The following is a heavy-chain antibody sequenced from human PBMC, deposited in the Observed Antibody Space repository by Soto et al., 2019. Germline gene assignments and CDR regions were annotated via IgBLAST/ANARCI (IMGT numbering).Heavy chain of an antibody. J-gene: IGHJ6*02. D-gene: IGHD2-2*02. V-gene: IGHV1-8*01. CDR3: ARDVPATAIPGIGYYYYYGMDV. CDR1: GYTFTSYD. Sequence: ASVKVSCKASGYTFTSYDINWVRQATGQGLEWMGWMNPNSGNTGYAQKFQGRVTMTRNTSISTAYMELSSLRSEDTAVYYCARDVPATAIPGIGYYYYYGMDVWGQGTTVTVSS. CDR2: MNPNSGNT.